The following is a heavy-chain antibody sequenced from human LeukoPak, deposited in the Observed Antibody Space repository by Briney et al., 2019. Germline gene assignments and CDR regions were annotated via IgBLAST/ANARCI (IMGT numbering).Heavy chain of an antibody. CDR1: GFTFSSYA. CDR3: TTVPYDYFDY. Sequence: PGGSLRLSCAASGFTFSSYAMSWVRQAPGKGLEWVGRIKSKTDGGTTDYAAPVEGRFTISRDDSKNTLYLQMNSLKTEDTAVYYCTTVPYDYFDYWGQGTLVTVSS. V-gene: IGHV3-15*01. J-gene: IGHJ4*02. D-gene: IGHD3-16*01. CDR2: IKSKTDGGTT.